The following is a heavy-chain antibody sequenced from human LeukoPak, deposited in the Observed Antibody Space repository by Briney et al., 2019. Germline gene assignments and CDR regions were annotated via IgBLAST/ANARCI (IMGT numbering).Heavy chain of an antibody. Sequence: PGGSLRLSCAASGFTFSSYAMSWVRQAPGKGLEWVSAISGSGGSTYYADSVKGRFTISRDNSKNTLYLQMNSLRAEDTAVYYCAKGGYGGHYYYMDVWGKGTTVTVSS. V-gene: IGHV3-23*01. CDR3: AKGGYGGHYYYMDV. CDR2: ISGSGGST. D-gene: IGHD4-23*01. J-gene: IGHJ6*03. CDR1: GFTFSSYA.